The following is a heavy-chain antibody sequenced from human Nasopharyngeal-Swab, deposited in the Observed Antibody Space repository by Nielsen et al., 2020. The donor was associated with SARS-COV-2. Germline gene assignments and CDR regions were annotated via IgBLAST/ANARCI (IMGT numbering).Heavy chain of an antibody. Sequence: SETLSLTCTVSGGSISSSSYYWGWIRQPPGKGLEWIGSIYHSGSTYYNPSLKSRVTISVDTSKNQFSLKLSSVTAADTAVYYCARDRTQTIQRGLNYYFYYYMDVWGKGTTVTVSS. V-gene: IGHV4-39*07. CDR2: IYHSGST. CDR1: GGSISSSSYY. D-gene: IGHD2-21*01. CDR3: ARDRTQTIQRGLNYYFYYYMDV. J-gene: IGHJ6*03.